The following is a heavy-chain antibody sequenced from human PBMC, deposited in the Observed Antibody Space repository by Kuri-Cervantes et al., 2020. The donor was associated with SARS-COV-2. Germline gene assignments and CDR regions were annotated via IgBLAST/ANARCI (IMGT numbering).Heavy chain of an antibody. CDR2: INPSGGST. D-gene: IGHD1-20*01. V-gene: IGHV1-46*01. Sequence: ASVKVSCKASGYTFTGYYMHWVRQAPGQGLEWMGIINPSGGSTSYAQKFQGRVTMTRDTSTSTVYMELSSLRSEDTAVYYCARSISGITGTTAAFDIWGQGTMVTVSS. CDR3: ARSISGITGTTAAFDI. J-gene: IGHJ3*02. CDR1: GYTFTGYY.